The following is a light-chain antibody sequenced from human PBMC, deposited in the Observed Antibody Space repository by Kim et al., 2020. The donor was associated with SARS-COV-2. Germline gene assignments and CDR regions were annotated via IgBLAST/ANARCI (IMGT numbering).Light chain of an antibody. CDR1: RSVSSY. CDR3: QQYNSPPEYT. CDR2: SAS. V-gene: IGKV3-15*01. J-gene: IGKJ2*01. Sequence: VTRGERTTLSCRTRRSVSSYLAWYQQKPGQAPRLLIYSASNRATGIPARFSGSGAGTEFTLAISRLESEDLAVYYCQQYNSPPEYTFGQGTKLE.